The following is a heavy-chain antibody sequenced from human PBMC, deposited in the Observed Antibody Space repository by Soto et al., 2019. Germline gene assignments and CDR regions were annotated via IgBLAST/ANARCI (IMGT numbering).Heavy chain of an antibody. CDR1: VFTFSSYA. CDR3: AKEGYCSGGSCYPEYFQH. V-gene: IGHV3-23*01. J-gene: IGHJ1*01. Sequence: GESLKISCAASVFTFSSYAMSWVRQAPGKGLEWVSAISGSGGSTYYADSVKGRFTISRDNSKNTLYLQMNSLRAEDTAVYYCAKEGYCSGGSCYPEYFQHWGQGTLVTVSS. CDR2: ISGSGGST. D-gene: IGHD2-15*01.